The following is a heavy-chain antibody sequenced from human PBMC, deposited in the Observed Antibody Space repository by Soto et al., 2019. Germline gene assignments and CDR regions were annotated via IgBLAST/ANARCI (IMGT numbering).Heavy chain of an antibody. D-gene: IGHD3-16*02. J-gene: IGHJ4*02. CDR3: AKDYFVRSSEQPYNFDS. Sequence: EVQLLDSGGGLVQPGGSLRLSCAASGFTFSNYAMTWVRQGPGKGLEWVSGISGSGGRSYYADSVKGRFTISRDNSKSTLYLQVNSLRTEDTAVYYCAKDYFVRSSEQPYNFDSSGQGTLVTVSS. CDR1: GFTFSNYA. CDR2: ISGSGGRS. V-gene: IGHV3-23*01.